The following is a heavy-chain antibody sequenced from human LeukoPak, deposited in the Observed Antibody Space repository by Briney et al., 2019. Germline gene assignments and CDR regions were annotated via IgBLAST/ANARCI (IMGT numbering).Heavy chain of an antibody. J-gene: IGHJ4*02. CDR1: GFTFSSYW. CDR2: IKQDGSEK. D-gene: IGHD4-17*01. V-gene: IGHV3-7*01. CDR3: ARDYDYFDY. Sequence: PGGSLRLSCGASGFTFSSYWMSWVRQAPGKGREWVANIKQDGSEKYYVDSVKGRFTISRDNAKNSLYLQMNSLRAEDTAVYYCARDYDYFDYWGQGTLVTVSS.